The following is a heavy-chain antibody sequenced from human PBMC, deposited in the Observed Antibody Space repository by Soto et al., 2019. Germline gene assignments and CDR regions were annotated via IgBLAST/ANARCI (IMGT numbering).Heavy chain of an antibody. V-gene: IGHV1-69*13. CDR2: IIPIFGTA. J-gene: IGHJ6*02. CDR1: GGTFSSYA. CDR3: ARDHPPYYYGSGSRYYYGMDV. Sequence: GASVKVSCKASGGTFSSYAISWVRQAPGQGLEWMGGIIPIFGTANYAQKFQGRVTITADESTSTAYMELSSLRSEDTAVYYCARDHPPYYYGSGSRYYYGMDVWGQGTTVTVS. D-gene: IGHD3-10*01.